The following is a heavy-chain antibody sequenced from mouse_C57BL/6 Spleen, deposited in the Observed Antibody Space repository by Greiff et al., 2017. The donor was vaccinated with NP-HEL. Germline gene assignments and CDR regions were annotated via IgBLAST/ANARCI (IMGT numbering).Heavy chain of an antibody. Sequence: QVQLKESGPGLVQPSQSLSITCTVSGFSLTSYGVHWVRQSPGKGLEWLGVIWSGGSTDYNAAFISRLSISKDNSKSQVFFKMNSLQADDTAIYYCARGNYYGSSYEDAMDYWGQGTSVTVSS. D-gene: IGHD1-1*01. CDR1: GFSLTSYG. V-gene: IGHV2-2*01. CDR2: IWSGGST. J-gene: IGHJ4*01. CDR3: ARGNYYGSSYEDAMDY.